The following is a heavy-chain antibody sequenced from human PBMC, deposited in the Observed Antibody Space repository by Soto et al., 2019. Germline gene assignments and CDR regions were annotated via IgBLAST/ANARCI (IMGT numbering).Heavy chain of an antibody. Sequence: GGSLRLSCAASGFTFSSYSMNWVRQAPGKGLEWVSSISSSSSYIYYADSVKGRFTISRDNAKNSLYLQMNSLRVEDTAVYYCARSGYCSSTSCYYYYMDVWGKGTTVTVSS. CDR2: ISSSSSYI. J-gene: IGHJ6*03. V-gene: IGHV3-21*01. CDR1: GFTFSSYS. CDR3: ARSGYCSSTSCYYYYMDV. D-gene: IGHD2-2*01.